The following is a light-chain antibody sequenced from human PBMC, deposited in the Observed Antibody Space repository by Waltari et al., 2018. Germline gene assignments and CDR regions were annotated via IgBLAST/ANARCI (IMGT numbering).Light chain of an antibody. CDR1: SGDVGDYTH. CDR2: DVS. J-gene: IGLJ2*01. Sequence: QSALTQPRSVSGSPGQSVTLSCTGTSGDVGDYTHVSWYQEHPGKAPSLTIYDVSERPSGVPDRFSASKSGNTASLTISGLQAEDEGSYHCCSRAGSSVVFGGGTKLTVL. CDR3: CSRAGSSVV. V-gene: IGLV2-11*01.